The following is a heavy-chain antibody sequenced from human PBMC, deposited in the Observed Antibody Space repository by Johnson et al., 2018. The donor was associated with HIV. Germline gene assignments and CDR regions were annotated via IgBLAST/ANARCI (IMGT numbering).Heavy chain of an antibody. J-gene: IGHJ3*02. CDR1: GFTFSNYA. D-gene: IGHD3-22*01. CDR3: ARGLSYCASSGYWSVFDI. V-gene: IGHV3-64*01. CDR2: ISSNGGST. Sequence: VQLVESGGGLVQPGGSLRLSCAASGFTFSNYAMHWVRQAPGKGLEYVSAISSNGGSTYYANSVTGRFTISRDNSKKTLFLQMGSLRAEDMDVYYCARGLSYCASSGYWSVFDIWGQGTMVTVSS.